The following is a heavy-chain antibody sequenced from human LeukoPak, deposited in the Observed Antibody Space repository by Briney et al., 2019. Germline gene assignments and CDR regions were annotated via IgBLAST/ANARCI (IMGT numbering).Heavy chain of an antibody. CDR3: ARGTETYSSSWNWYFDL. V-gene: IGHV3-21*01. CDR2: ISSSSSYI. CDR1: GFTFSSYS. J-gene: IGHJ2*01. D-gene: IGHD6-13*01. Sequence: GGSLRLSCAASGFTFSSYSMNWVRHAPGKGLEQVSSISSSSSYIYYADSVKGGFTISRDNAKNSLYLQMNSLRAEDTAVYYCARGTETYSSSWNWYFDLWGRGTLVTVSS.